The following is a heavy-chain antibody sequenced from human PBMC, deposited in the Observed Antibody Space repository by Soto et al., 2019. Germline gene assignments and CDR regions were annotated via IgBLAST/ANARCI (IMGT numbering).Heavy chain of an antibody. CDR3: ARGGIAALYWFDP. J-gene: IGHJ5*02. D-gene: IGHD6-13*01. V-gene: IGHV1-18*01. CDR1: GYTYTSNG. CDR2: ISAYNGNT. Sequence: ASVKVSCTASGYTYTSNGISWVRQAPGQGLEWMGWISAYNGNTNYAQKFQGWVTMTRDTSISTAYMELSRLRSDDTAVYYCARGGIAALYWFDPWGQGTLVTVSS.